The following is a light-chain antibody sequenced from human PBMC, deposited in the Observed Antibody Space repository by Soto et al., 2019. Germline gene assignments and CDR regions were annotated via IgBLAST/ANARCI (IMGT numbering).Light chain of an antibody. J-gene: IGLJ1*01. CDR3: QSYDTNLSGSPV. V-gene: IGLV1-40*01. CDR1: SPNIGAGFD. CDR2: GNN. Sequence: QSVLTQSPSVSGAPGQRVSISCTGTSPNIGAGFDVHWYQQLPATAPKLLIYGNNNRPSGVPDRFSGSKSGTSASLAITGLQAEDEADYCCQSYDTNLSGSPVLGTGTKLTVL.